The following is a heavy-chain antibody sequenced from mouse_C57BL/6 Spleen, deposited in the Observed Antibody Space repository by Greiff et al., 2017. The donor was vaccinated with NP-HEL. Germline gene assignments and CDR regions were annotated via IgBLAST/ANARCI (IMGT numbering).Heavy chain of an antibody. Sequence: QVQLQQSGAELVRPGASVKLSCKASGYTFTDYYINWVKQRPGQGLEWIARIYPGSGNTYYNEKFKGKATLTAEKSSSTAYMQLSSLTSEDSAVYFCARRGGSSYRYFDVWGTGTTVTVSS. J-gene: IGHJ1*03. CDR1: GYTFTDYY. V-gene: IGHV1-76*01. D-gene: IGHD1-1*01. CDR3: ARRGGSSYRYFDV. CDR2: IYPGSGNT.